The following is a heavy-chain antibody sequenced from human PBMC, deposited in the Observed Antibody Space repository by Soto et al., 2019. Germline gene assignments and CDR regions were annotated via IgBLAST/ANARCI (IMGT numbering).Heavy chain of an antibody. CDR3: ARRRRYGSGSYYWFNYFDP. J-gene: IGHJ5*02. Sequence: ASVKVSCKASGYTFTSYGISWVRQAPGQGLEWMGWISAYNGNTNCAQKLQGRVTMTTDTSTSTAYMELRSLRSDDTAVYYCARRRRYGSGSYYWFNYFDPWGQGTPVTVSS. CDR1: GYTFTSYG. CDR2: ISAYNGNT. V-gene: IGHV1-18*01. D-gene: IGHD3-10*01.